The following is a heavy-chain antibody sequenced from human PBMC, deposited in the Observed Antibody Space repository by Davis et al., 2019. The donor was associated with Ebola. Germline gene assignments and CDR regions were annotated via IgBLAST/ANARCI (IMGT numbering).Heavy chain of an antibody. CDR3: TLLQEHL. CDR2: ISSSGSTI. Sequence: GGSLRLSCEASGFTVSSNYMSWIRQAPGKGLEWVSYISSSGSTIYYADSVKGRFTISRDNAKNSLYLQMNSLHQGPIGLPPGTLLQEHLWG. CDR1: GFTVSSNY. V-gene: IGHV3-11*01. J-gene: IGHJ6*01.